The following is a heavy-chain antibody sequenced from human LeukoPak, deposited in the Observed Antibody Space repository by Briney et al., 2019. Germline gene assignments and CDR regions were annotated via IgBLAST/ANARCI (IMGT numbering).Heavy chain of an antibody. D-gene: IGHD2-2*01. CDR1: GYTFTSYD. Sequence: ASVKVSCKASGYTFTSYDINWVRQATGQGLEWMGWMNPNSGNTGYAQKFQGRVTITADKSTSTAYMELRNLTSDDTAVYYCARVDAYCRSSTCYPDYWGQGTLVTVSS. CDR3: ARVDAYCRSSTCYPDY. CDR2: MNPNSGNT. J-gene: IGHJ4*02. V-gene: IGHV1-8*03.